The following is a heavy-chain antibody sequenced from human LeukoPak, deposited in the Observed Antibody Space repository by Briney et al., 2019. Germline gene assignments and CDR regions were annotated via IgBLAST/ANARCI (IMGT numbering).Heavy chain of an antibody. D-gene: IGHD6-13*01. J-gene: IGHJ6*02. Sequence: GASVKVSCKTSGYTFTGYYMHWVRQAPGQGLEWMGWINPNSGGTNYAQKFQGRVTMTRDTSISTAYMELSRLRSDDTAVYYCARAAAGIYGMDVWGQGTTVTVSS. CDR2: INPNSGGT. CDR3: ARAAAGIYGMDV. CDR1: GYTFTGYY. V-gene: IGHV1-2*02.